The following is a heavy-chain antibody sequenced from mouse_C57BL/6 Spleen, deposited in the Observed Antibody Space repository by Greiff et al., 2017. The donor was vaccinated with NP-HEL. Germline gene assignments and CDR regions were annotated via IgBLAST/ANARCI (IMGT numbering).Heavy chain of an antibody. CDR3: ARRDYSKGY. J-gene: IGHJ2*01. CDR1: GYTFTSYW. Sequence: VQLQQPGAELVKPGASVKLSCKASGYTFTSYWMQWVKQRPGQGLEWIGEIDPSDSYTNYNQKFKGKATLTVDTSSSTAYMQLSSLTSEDSAVDYCARRDYSKGYWGKGTTLTVSS. D-gene: IGHD2-5*01. CDR2: IDPSDSYT. V-gene: IGHV1-50*01.